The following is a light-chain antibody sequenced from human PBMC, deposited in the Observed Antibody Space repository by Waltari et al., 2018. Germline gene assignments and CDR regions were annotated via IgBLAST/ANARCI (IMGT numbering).Light chain of an antibody. CDR3: CSYAGRSTAV. V-gene: IGLV2-23*01. CDR1: SSDVGSFNL. Sequence: QSALTQPASVSGSPGQSITISCTCTSSDVGSFNLVSWYQHHPGKAPKLMIYEDRKRPSGVSNRFSGSKSDNTASLTISGLQAEDEAEYYCCSYAGRSTAVFGGGTKLTVL. CDR2: EDR. J-gene: IGLJ2*01.